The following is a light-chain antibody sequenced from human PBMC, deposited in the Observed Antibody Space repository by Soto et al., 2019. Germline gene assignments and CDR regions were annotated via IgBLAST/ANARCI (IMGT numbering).Light chain of an antibody. CDR2: DAS. J-gene: IGKJ1*01. V-gene: IGKV1-13*02. Sequence: AVQLTQSPSYLSASVGDTVTISCRASQDITGDLAWYQQSPGKPPVLLLYDASRLDSGVPSRFAGSGSGTDFSLTISSLQPEDFATYFCQQFNSYPRTFGQGTKV. CDR3: QQFNSYPRT. CDR1: QDITGD.